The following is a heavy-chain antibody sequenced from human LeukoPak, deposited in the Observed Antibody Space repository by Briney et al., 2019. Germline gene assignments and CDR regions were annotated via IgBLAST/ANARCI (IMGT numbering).Heavy chain of an antibody. J-gene: IGHJ4*02. CDR3: ARHQGPSYYDFWSGYYTNRGDYFDY. Sequence: SETLSLTCTVSGGSVSSGSYYWSWIRQPPGKGLEWIGYIYYSGNTNYNPSLKSRVTISVDTSKNQFSLKLSSVTAADTAVYYCARHQGPSYYDFWSGYYTNRGDYFDYWGQGTLVTVSS. D-gene: IGHD3-3*01. V-gene: IGHV4-61*01. CDR2: IYYSGNT. CDR1: GGSVSSGSYY.